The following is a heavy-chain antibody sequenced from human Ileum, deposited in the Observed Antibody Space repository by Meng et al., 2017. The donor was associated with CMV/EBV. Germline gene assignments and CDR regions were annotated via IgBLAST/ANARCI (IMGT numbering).Heavy chain of an antibody. Sequence: GGSLRLSCATSGFTFSGYGMQWVRQAPGKGLEWVTFIQKDGSSQHYADSVKGRFTVSRDNSKNTLFLQMNSLKPDDTAVYYCAKDLAPNYGTDVWGQGTTVTVSS. CDR3: AKDLAPNYGTDV. CDR1: GFTFSGYG. V-gene: IGHV3-30*02. CDR2: IQKDGSSQ. J-gene: IGHJ6*02.